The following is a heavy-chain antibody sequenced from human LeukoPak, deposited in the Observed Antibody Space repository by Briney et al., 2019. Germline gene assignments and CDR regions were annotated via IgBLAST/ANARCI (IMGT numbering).Heavy chain of an antibody. Sequence: AASVKVSCKASGYTFTSYYMHWVRQAPGQGLEWMGIINPGGGSTSYAQKFQGRVTMTRDMSTSTVYMELSSLRSEDTAVYYCAIHKVVYCSGGSCSFDYWGQGTLVTVSS. V-gene: IGHV1-46*01. CDR3: AIHKVVYCSGGSCSFDY. CDR1: GYTFTSYY. CDR2: INPGGGST. D-gene: IGHD2-15*01. J-gene: IGHJ4*02.